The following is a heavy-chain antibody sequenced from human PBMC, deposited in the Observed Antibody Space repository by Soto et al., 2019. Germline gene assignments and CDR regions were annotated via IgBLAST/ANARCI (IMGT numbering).Heavy chain of an antibody. J-gene: IGHJ3*02. V-gene: IGHV3-48*01. CDR1: GFTFSSYS. CDR3: ARDGGDSRRWYFAFDI. CDR2: ISSSSSTL. Sequence: GGSLRLSCAASGFTFSSYSMNWVRQAPGKGLEWVSYISSSSSTLYYADSVKGRFTISRDNAKNSLYLQMNSLRAEDTAVYYCARDGGDSRRWYFAFDIWGQGTMVTVS. D-gene: IGHD6-13*01.